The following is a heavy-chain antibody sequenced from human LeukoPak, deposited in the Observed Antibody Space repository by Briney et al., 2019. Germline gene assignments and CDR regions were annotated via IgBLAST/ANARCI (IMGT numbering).Heavy chain of an antibody. J-gene: IGHJ4*02. CDR1: GFSFSTSG. V-gene: IGHV3-7*01. CDR2: IRKDGRDI. Sequence: GGSLRLSCVASGFSFSTSGMTWVRQAPGKGLGWGANIRKDGRDIHYADSLKGRFTISRDNTKNSLFLQMNSLRAEDTGVYYCARDGDSWNDFDHWGQGTLVTVSS. D-gene: IGHD1-1*01. CDR3: ARDGDSWNDFDH.